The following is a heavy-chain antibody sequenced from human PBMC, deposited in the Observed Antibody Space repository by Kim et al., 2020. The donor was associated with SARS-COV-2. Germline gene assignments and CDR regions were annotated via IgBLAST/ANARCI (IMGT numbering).Heavy chain of an antibody. CDR1: GYTFTSYA. CDR2: INAGNGNT. V-gene: IGHV1-3*01. D-gene: IGHD3-22*01. J-gene: IGHJ6*02. CDR3: ASPNRNDSSGYSRGRAHYGMDV. Sequence: ASVKVSCKASGYTFTSYAMHWVRQAPGQRLEWMGWINAGNGNTKYSQKFQGRVTITRDTSASTAYMELSSLRSEDTAVYYCASPNRNDSSGYSRGRAHYGMDVWGQGTTVTISS.